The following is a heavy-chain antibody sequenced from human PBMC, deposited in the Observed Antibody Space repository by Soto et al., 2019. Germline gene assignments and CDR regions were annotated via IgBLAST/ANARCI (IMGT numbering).Heavy chain of an antibody. D-gene: IGHD2-2*01. CDR1: GYSFTSYW. CDR2: IYPGDSDT. V-gene: IGHV5-51*01. Sequence: GESLKISCKGSGYSFTSYWIGWVRQMPGKGLEWMGIIYPGDSDTRYSPSFQGQVTISADKSISTASLQWSSLKASDTAMYYCARRYCSSTSCYGYMDVWGKGTTVTVSS. J-gene: IGHJ6*03. CDR3: ARRYCSSTSCYGYMDV.